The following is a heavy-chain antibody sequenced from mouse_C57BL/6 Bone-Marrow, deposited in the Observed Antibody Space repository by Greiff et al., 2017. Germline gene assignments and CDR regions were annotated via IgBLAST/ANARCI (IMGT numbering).Heavy chain of an antibody. V-gene: IGHV14-4*01. CDR2: IDPENGDT. CDR1: GFTITGYY. D-gene: IGHD1-1*01. Sequence: VQLQQPGAELVRPGASVKLSCTASGFTITGYYMHWVKQRPEQGLEWIGWIDPENGDTKYASKFQGKATLTADTSSNTAYLQLSSLTSEDTAVYYCTTTGSSCAMDYWGQGTAVTVSA. CDR3: TTTGSSCAMDY. J-gene: IGHJ4*01.